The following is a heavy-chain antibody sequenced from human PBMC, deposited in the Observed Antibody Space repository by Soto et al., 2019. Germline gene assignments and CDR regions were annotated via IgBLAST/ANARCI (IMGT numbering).Heavy chain of an antibody. J-gene: IGHJ4*02. CDR3: ASLPYHNSYSGFDS. D-gene: IGHD1-26*01. CDR2: IYPPDSDT. Sequence: GESLKISCKGSTYTFSNYWIGWVRQMPGKAPEWMGLIYPPDSDTKYSPSFQGQVTISADKSISTAYLRWSSLKASDTATYYCASLPYHNSYSGFDSWGQRTPVTVSS. CDR1: TYTFSNYW. V-gene: IGHV5-51*01.